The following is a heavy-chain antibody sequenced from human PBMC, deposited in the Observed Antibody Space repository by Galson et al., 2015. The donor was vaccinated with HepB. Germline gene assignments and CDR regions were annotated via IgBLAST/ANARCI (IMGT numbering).Heavy chain of an antibody. CDR1: GFTFSSYS. CDR3: ASKDFSWSGYYGAFDY. CDR2: ISSSSSYI. Sequence: SLRLSCAASGFTFSSYSMNWVRQAPGKGLEWVSSISSSSSYIYYADSVKGRFTISRDNAKNSLYLQMNSLRAEDTAVYYCASKDFSWSGYYGAFDYWGQGTLVTVSS. J-gene: IGHJ4*02. V-gene: IGHV3-21*01. D-gene: IGHD3-3*01.